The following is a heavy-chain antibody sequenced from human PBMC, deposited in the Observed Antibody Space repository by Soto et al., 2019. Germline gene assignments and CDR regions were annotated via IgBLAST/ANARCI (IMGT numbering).Heavy chain of an antibody. J-gene: IGHJ4*02. CDR1: GFTFSSYW. Sequence: EVQLVESGGGLVQPGGSLRLSCAASGFTFSSYWMSWVRQAPGKGLEWVANIKQDGSEKYYVDSVKGRFTISRDNAKNSLFLQMNSLRAEDTAVYYCARDYDSSSCDYWGQGTLVTVSS. V-gene: IGHV3-7*01. D-gene: IGHD6-6*01. CDR3: ARDYDSSSCDY. CDR2: IKQDGSEK.